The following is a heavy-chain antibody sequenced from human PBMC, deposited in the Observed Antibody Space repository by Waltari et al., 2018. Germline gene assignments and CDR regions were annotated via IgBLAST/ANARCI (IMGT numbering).Heavy chain of an antibody. CDR2: VHSAGTKA. V-gene: IGHV3-23*03. CDR3: AKRGGTGIVAVGGIHCDH. D-gene: IGHD2-21*01. CDR1: GFTFSNYA. Sequence: EVHLLESGGGLVQPGGSLRLSCAGSGFTFSNYAIYWVRQAPGKGLEWISSVHSAGTKAYYADSVKGRFTISKDNSKNTAYLELSSLRPEDTATYYCAKRGGTGIVAVGGIHCDHWGQGTLVTVSS. J-gene: IGHJ4*02.